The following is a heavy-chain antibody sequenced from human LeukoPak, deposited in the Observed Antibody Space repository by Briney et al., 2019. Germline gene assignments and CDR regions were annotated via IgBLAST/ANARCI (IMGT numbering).Heavy chain of an antibody. D-gene: IGHD2-15*01. CDR3: ARDSVVVGYAFDI. CDR1: GFTFSSYS. CDR2: ISSSSSYI. V-gene: IGHV3-21*01. Sequence: GGSLRLSCAASGFTFSSYSMNWVRQAPGKGLEWVSSISSSSSYIYYADSVEGRFTISRDNAKNSLYLQMNSLRAEDTAVYYCARDSVVVGYAFDIWGQGTMVTVSS. J-gene: IGHJ3*02.